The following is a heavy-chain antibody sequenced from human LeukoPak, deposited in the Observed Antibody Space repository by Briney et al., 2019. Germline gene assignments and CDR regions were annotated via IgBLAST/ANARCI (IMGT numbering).Heavy chain of an antibody. V-gene: IGHV4-4*02. CDR2: IHYSGST. J-gene: IGHJ4*02. D-gene: IGHD6-19*01. CDR3: ARDHPVAGTGY. CDR1: GGSISSSNW. Sequence: SGTLSLTCAVSGGSISSSNWWSWVRQPPGKGLEWIGSIHYSGSTYYNPSLKSRVTISVDTSKNQFSLKLSSVTAADTAVYYCARDHPVAGTGYWGQGTLVTVSS.